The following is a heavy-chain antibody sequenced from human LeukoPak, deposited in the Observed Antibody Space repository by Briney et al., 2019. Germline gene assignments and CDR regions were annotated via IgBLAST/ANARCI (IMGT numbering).Heavy chain of an antibody. D-gene: IGHD2-15*01. CDR1: GDSVSSNSAA. Sequence: SQTLSLTCAISGDSVSSNSAAWNWIRQSPSRGLEWLGRTYYRSKWYSDYAVSVKSRITINPDTSKNQFSLQLNSVTPEDTAVYYCARGYCSGGSCRYLNWFDPWGQGTLVTVSS. V-gene: IGHV6-1*01. CDR3: ARGYCSGGSCRYLNWFDP. CDR2: TYYRSKWYS. J-gene: IGHJ5*02.